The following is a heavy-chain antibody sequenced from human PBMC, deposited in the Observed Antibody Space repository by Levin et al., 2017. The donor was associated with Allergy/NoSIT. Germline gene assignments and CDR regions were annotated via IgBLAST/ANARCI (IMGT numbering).Heavy chain of an antibody. Sequence: GGSLRLSCAASGFTFSSYGMHWVRQAPGKGLEWVAVISYDGSNKYYADSVKGRFTISRDNSKNTLYLQMNSLRAEDTAVYYCAKDIQDCSSTSCVDYYYYYGMDVWGQGTTVTVSS. V-gene: IGHV3-30*18. CDR3: AKDIQDCSSTSCVDYYYYYGMDV. CDR1: GFTFSSYG. J-gene: IGHJ6*02. D-gene: IGHD2-2*01. CDR2: ISYDGSNK.